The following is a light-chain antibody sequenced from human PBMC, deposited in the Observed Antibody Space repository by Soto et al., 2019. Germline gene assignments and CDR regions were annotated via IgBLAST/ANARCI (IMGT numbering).Light chain of an antibody. CDR3: CSYAGTLV. Sequence: QSALTQPRSVSGSPGQSVTISCTGTSSDVGGYNYVSWYQQYPGKAPKLMIYDVSKRPSGVPDRFSGSKSGNTASLTISGLQAEDEADYYCCSYAGTLVFGGGTKVTVL. CDR1: SSDVGGYNY. CDR2: DVS. J-gene: IGLJ2*01. V-gene: IGLV2-11*01.